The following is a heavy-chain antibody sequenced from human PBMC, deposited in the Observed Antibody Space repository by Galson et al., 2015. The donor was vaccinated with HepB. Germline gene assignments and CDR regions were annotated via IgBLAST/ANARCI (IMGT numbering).Heavy chain of an antibody. CDR1: GFTVSSNY. J-gene: IGHJ4*02. V-gene: IGHV3-15*01. Sequence: SLRLSCAASGFTVSSNYMSWVRQAPGEGLEWVGHIKTNSDGGTADYAAPVKGRFTMSRDDSKNTMYLQMNSLKTEDSGVYYCTTDPRISMFRAVTSNNWGQGTLVTVSS. D-gene: IGHD3-10*01. CDR3: TTDPRISMFRAVTSNN. CDR2: IKTNSDGGTA.